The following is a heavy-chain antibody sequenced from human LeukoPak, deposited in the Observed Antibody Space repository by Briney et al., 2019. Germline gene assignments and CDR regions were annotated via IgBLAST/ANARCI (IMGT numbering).Heavy chain of an antibody. CDR3: ARDWIVVVPAAKVLTATFDP. J-gene: IGHJ5*02. CDR2: ISSSSSTI. V-gene: IGHV3-48*02. D-gene: IGHD2-2*01. Sequence: GSLRLSCAASGFTFSSYSMNWVRQAPGKGLEWVSYISSSSSTIYYADSVKGRFTISRDNAKNSLYLQMNSLRDEDTAVYYCARDWIVVVPAAKVLTATFDPWGQGTLVTVSS. CDR1: GFTFSSYS.